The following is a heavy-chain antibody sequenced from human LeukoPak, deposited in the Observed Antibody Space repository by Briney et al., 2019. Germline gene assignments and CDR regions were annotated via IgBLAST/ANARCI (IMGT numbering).Heavy chain of an antibody. D-gene: IGHD5-18*01. CDR1: GYTFTGYY. V-gene: IGHV1-2*02. CDR3: ARDNLDTAGTDY. Sequence: GASVKVSCKASGYTFTGYYMHWVRQAPGQGLEWMGWINPNSGGTNYAQKFQGRATMTRDTSISTAYMELSRLRSDDTAVYYCARDNLDTAGTDYWGQGTLVTVSS. J-gene: IGHJ4*02. CDR2: INPNSGGT.